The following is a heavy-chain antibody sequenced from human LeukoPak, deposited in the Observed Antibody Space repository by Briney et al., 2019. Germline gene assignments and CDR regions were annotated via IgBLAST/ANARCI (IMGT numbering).Heavy chain of an antibody. CDR1: GSSISNYY. CDR2: IYSTGST. J-gene: IGHJ4*02. Sequence: SETLSLTCSVSGSSISNYYWSWIRQSPGKGLEWIGYIYSTGSTDYNPSLKSRVTISVETSKNQFSLRLSSVTAADTAVYFCARHEGLARPFDYRGQGTLVPVSS. V-gene: IGHV4-59*08. D-gene: IGHD6-19*01. CDR3: ARHEGLARPFDY.